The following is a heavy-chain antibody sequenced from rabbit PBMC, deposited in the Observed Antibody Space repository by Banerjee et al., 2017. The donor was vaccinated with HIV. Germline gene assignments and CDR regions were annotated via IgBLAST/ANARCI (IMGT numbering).Heavy chain of an antibody. V-gene: IGHV1S40*01. D-gene: IGHD6-1*01. CDR1: GFSFSSSYW. CDR3: ARSYNYDDGVYALNL. CDR2: ISAGSSGIT. J-gene: IGHJ4*01. Sequence: QSLEESGGDLVKPGASLTLTCTASGFSFSSSYWICWVRQAPGKGLEWIACISAGSSGITYYASWAKGRFTISKTSSTTVTLQMTSLTAADTATYFCARSYNYDDGVYALNLWGPGTLVT.